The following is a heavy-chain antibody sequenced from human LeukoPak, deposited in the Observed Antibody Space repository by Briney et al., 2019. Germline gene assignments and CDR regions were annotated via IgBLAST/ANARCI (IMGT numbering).Heavy chain of an antibody. D-gene: IGHD3-10*01. V-gene: IGHV4-34*01. CDR2: INHSGST. J-gene: IGHJ5*02. Sequence: SETLSLTCAAYGGSFSGYYWSWIRQPPGKGLEWIGEINHSGSTNYNPSLKSRVTISVDTSKNQFSLKLSSVTAADTAVYYCARSRLITYYYGSGSYLYNWFDPWGQGTLVTVSS. CDR3: ARSRLITYYYGSGSYLYNWFDP. CDR1: GGSFSGYY.